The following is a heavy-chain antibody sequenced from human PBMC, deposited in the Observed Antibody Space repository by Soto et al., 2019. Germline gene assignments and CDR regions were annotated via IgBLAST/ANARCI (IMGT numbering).Heavy chain of an antibody. D-gene: IGHD1-1*01. CDR3: AKSVYNWNDGFFDY. V-gene: IGHV3-30*18. J-gene: IGHJ4*02. Sequence: QVQLVESGGGVVQPGRSLRLSCAASGFTFSTYGMHWVRQAPGKGLEWVAVISYDGNNKYYADSVKGRFTISRDSFENTLYLQMNSLRAEDTAVYYCAKSVYNWNDGFFDYWGQGTLVNVSS. CDR2: ISYDGNNK. CDR1: GFTFSTYG.